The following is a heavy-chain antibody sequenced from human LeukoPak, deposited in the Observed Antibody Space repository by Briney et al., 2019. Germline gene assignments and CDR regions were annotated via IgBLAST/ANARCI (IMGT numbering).Heavy chain of an antibody. V-gene: IGHV3-9*01. J-gene: IGHJ4*02. CDR1: GFTFDDYA. D-gene: IGHD6-13*01. Sequence: GGSLRLSCAASGFTFDDYAMHWVRQAPGKGLEWVSGLSWNSGSIGYADSVKGRFTISRDNAKNSLYLQMNSLRAEDTALYYCAKGLLPSIAATGRGYFDYWGQGTLVTVSS. CDR3: AKGLLPSIAATGRGYFDY. CDR2: LSWNSGSI.